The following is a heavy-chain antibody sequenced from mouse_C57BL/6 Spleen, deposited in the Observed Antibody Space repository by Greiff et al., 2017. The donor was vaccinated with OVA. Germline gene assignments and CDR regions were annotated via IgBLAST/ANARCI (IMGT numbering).Heavy chain of an antibody. Sequence: DVMLVESGGDLVKPGGSLKLSCAASGFTFSSYGMSWVRQTPDKRLEWVATISSGGSYTYYPDSVKGRFTISRDNAKNTLYLQMSSLKSEDTAMYYCARHDGNLYYAMDYWGQGTSVTVSS. V-gene: IGHV5-6*02. D-gene: IGHD2-1*01. CDR2: ISSGGSYT. CDR1: GFTFSSYG. CDR3: ARHDGNLYYAMDY. J-gene: IGHJ4*01.